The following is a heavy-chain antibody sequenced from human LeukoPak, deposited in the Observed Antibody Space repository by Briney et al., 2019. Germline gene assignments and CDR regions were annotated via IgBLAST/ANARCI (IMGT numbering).Heavy chain of an antibody. V-gene: IGHV1-2*02. CDR3: ARSASIAMAGSN. D-gene: IGHD6-19*01. J-gene: IGHJ4*02. CDR2: VNPNSGDT. Sequence: ASVKVSCKASGYTFTNYGISWVRQAPGQGLEWMGWVNPNSGDTNYAQKFQGRVTMTSDTSISTAYMELRSLKFDDTAVYYCARSASIAMAGSNWGQGTLVTVSS. CDR1: GYTFTNYG.